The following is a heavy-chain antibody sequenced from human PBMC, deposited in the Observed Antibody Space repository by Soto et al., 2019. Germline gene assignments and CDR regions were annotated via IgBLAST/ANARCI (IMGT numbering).Heavy chain of an antibody. CDR3: ARGPMTTVTIRQGLIVY. J-gene: IGHJ4*02. D-gene: IGHD4-17*01. V-gene: IGHV3-21*01. CDR2: ISSSSSYI. CDR1: GFTFSSYS. Sequence: GGSLRLSCAASGFTFSSYSMNWVRQAPGKGLEWVSSISSSSSYIYYADSVKGRFTISRDNAKNSLYLQMNSLRAEDTAVYYCARGPMTTVTIRQGLIVYWGQGTLVTVSS.